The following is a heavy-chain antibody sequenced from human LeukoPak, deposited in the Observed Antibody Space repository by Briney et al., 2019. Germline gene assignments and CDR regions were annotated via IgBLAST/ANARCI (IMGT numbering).Heavy chain of an antibody. J-gene: IGHJ4*02. D-gene: IGHD3-22*01. Sequence: SETLSLTCAVYGGSFSGYYWSWIRQPPGKGLEWIGEINHSGSTNYNPSLKSRVTISVDTSKNQFSLKLSSVTAADTAVYYCARLGYYDSSGYYPGADYWGQGTLVTVSS. V-gene: IGHV4-34*01. CDR2: INHSGST. CDR1: GGSFSGYY. CDR3: ARLGYYDSSGYYPGADY.